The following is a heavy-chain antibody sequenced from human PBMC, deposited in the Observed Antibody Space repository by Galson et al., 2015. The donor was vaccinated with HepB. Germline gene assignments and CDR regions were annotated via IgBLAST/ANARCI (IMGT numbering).Heavy chain of an antibody. V-gene: IGHV3-30*18. Sequence: SLRLSCAASGFTFSSYGMHWVRQAPGKGLEWVAVISYDGSNKYYADSVKGRFTISRDNSKNTLYLQMNSLRAEDTAVYYCAKVNLYYDSSGYLDYWGQGTLVTVSS. CDR1: GFTFSSYG. D-gene: IGHD3-22*01. CDR3: AKVNLYYDSSGYLDY. CDR2: ISYDGSNK. J-gene: IGHJ4*02.